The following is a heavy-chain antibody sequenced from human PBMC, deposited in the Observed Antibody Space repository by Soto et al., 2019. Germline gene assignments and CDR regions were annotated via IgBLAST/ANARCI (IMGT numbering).Heavy chain of an antibody. V-gene: IGHV4-39*07. CDR3: ARDLAARRPSPLKKDYYYYGMDV. CDR2: IYYSGST. Sequence: SETLSLTCTVSGGSISSSSYYWGWIRQPPGKGLEWIGSIYYSGSTYYNPSLKSRVTISVDTSKNQFSLKLSSVTAADTAVYYCARDLAARRPSPLKKDYYYYGMDVWGQGTTVTVSS. J-gene: IGHJ6*02. D-gene: IGHD6-6*01. CDR1: GGSISSSSYY.